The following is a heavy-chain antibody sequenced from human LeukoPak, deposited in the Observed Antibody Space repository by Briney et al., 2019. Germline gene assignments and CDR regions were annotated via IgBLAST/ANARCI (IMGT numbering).Heavy chain of an antibody. CDR3: AKDLGSTHYYYGMDV. CDR1: GFTFSNYA. CDR2: ISDSDGST. J-gene: IGHJ6*02. V-gene: IGHV3-23*01. Sequence: GGSLRLSCAASGFTFSNYAMNWVRQAPGKGLEWVSAISDSDGSTYYADSVKGRFIISRDNSKNTLYLQMNSLRAEDTAVYYCAKDLGSTHYYYGMDVWGQGTTVTVSS. D-gene: IGHD7-27*01.